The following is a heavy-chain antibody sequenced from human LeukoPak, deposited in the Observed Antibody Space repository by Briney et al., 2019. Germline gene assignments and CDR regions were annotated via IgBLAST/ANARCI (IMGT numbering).Heavy chain of an antibody. CDR2: INHSGST. CDR1: GGSFSGDY. J-gene: IGHJ4*02. D-gene: IGHD6-19*01. CDR3: ARGGPYSSRWYLSR. V-gene: IGHV4-34*01. Sequence: PSETLSLTCAVYGGSFSGDYWSWIRQPPGKGLEWIGEINHSGSTNYNPSLKSRVTISVDTSKNQFSLKLSSVTAADTAVYYCARGGPYSSRWYLSRWGQGTLVTVSS.